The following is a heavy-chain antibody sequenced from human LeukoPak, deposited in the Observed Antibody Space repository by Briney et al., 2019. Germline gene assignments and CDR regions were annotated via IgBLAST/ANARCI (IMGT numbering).Heavy chain of an antibody. CDR2: ISYDGSNK. CDR3: AREGGSWAAYYFDY. D-gene: IGHD1-26*01. J-gene: IGHJ4*02. Sequence: GRSLRLSCAASGFTFSSYAMHWVRQAPGKGLEWVAVISYDGSNKYYADSVKGRFTISRDNSKNTLYLQMNSLIAEDTAVYYCAREGGSWAAYYFDYWGQGTLVTVSS. V-gene: IGHV3-30-3*01. CDR1: GFTFSSYA.